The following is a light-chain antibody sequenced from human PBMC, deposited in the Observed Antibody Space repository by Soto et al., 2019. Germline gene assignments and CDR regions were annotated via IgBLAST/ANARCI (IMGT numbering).Light chain of an antibody. Sequence: QSALTQPASVSGAPGQSITISCTGTSSDVGGYDLVSWYQQHPGKAPKLIIYEGSKRPSGISNRFSGSKSGNTASLIISGLQGDDEGDYYCCAYVSSNTLLFGGGTKLTV. CDR2: EGS. V-gene: IGLV2-23*01. J-gene: IGLJ3*02. CDR1: SSDVGGYDL. CDR3: CAYVSSNTLL.